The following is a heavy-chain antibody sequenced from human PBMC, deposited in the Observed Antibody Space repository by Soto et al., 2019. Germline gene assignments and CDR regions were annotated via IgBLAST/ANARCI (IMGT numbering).Heavy chain of an antibody. J-gene: IGHJ4*02. D-gene: IGHD3-16*02. CDR1: GFTFDDYA. CDR3: AKGVSDYIWGSYRYAD. Sequence: GGSLRLSCAASGFTFDDYAMHWVRQAPGKGLEWVSGISWNSGSIGYADSVKGRFTISRDNAKNSLYLQMNSLRAEDTALYYCAKGVSDYIWGSYRYADWGQGTLVTVSS. V-gene: IGHV3-9*01. CDR2: ISWNSGSI.